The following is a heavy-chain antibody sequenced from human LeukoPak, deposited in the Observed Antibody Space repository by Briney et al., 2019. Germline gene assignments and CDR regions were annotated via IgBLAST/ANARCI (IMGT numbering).Heavy chain of an antibody. D-gene: IGHD5-18*01. CDR1: GFTFSSYW. Sequence: GGSLRLSCAASGFTFSSYWMSWVRQAPGKGLEWVSSISGGSTYYADSVKGRFTISRDNSKNTLYLQMNSLRAEDTAVYYCVRGYSYGWFDPWGQGTLVTVSS. CDR3: VRGYSYGWFDP. V-gene: IGHV3-38-3*01. J-gene: IGHJ5*02. CDR2: ISGGST.